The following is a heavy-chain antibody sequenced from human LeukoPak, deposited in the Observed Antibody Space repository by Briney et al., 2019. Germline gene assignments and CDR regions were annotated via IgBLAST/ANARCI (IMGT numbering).Heavy chain of an antibody. Sequence: QPGGSLRLSCAASGFTFSSYAMSWVRQAPGRGLEWVSTISDSGGSTYYADSVKGRFTISRDNSKNTLYLQMNSLRAEDTAVYYCAGSYYDSSGPLDYWGQGTLVTVSS. J-gene: IGHJ4*02. V-gene: IGHV3-23*01. CDR2: ISDSGGST. D-gene: IGHD3-22*01. CDR1: GFTFSSYA. CDR3: AGSYYDSSGPLDY.